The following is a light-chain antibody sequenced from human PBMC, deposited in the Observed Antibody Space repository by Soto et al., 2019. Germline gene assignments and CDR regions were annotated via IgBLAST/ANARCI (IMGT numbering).Light chain of an antibody. CDR1: QSISNS. CDR2: DAS. CDR3: QQYNSYSLLT. J-gene: IGKJ4*01. V-gene: IGKV1-5*01. Sequence: DIQMTQSPSTLSASVGDRVTFTCRASQSISNSLAWYQVKPGKAPNLLIYDASSLETGVPSRFSGSGSGTEFTLTISSLQPDDFATYCCQQYNSYSLLTCGGGTKVDIK.